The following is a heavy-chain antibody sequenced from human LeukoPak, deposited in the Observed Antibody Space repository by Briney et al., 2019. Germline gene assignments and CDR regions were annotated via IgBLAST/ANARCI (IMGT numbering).Heavy chain of an antibody. V-gene: IGHV4-34*01. CDR3: ARDRGISGSYYPFDY. CDR1: GGSFSGYY. D-gene: IGHD3-10*01. Sequence: PSETLSLTCAVYGGSFSGYYWSWIRQPPGKGLEWIGEINHSGSTNYNPSLKSRVTMSVDTSKNQFSLKVTSVTAADTAVYLCARDRGISGSYYPFDYWGQGTLVTVSS. CDR2: INHSGST. J-gene: IGHJ4*02.